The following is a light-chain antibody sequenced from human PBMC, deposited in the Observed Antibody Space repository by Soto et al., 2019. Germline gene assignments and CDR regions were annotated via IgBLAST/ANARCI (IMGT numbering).Light chain of an antibody. CDR3: CSYAGDFYV. CDR2: DVS. CDR1: TSDVGGYDY. J-gene: IGLJ1*01. V-gene: IGLV2-11*01. Sequence: QSVLTQPRSVSGSPGQSVAISCTGTTSDVGGYDYVSWHQQHPGKAPELIIFDVSKRPSGVPDRFSGSKSGNTASLTISGLQAEDEDDYFCCSYAGDFYVFGSGTKLTVL.